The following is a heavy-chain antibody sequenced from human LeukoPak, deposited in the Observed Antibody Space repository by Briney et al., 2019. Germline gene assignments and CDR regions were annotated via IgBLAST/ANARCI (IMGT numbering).Heavy chain of an antibody. D-gene: IGHD6-13*01. CDR2: IIPILGIA. CDR3: ARTNRDRNGSSWYWNHNWFDP. CDR1: GGTFSSYA. J-gene: IGHJ5*02. Sequence: GSSVKVSCKASGGTFSSYAIIWVRQAPGQGLEWMGRIIPILGIANYAQKFQGRVTITADKSTSTAYMELSSLRSEDTAVYYCARTNRDRNGSSWYWNHNWFDPWGQGTLVTVSS. V-gene: IGHV1-69*04.